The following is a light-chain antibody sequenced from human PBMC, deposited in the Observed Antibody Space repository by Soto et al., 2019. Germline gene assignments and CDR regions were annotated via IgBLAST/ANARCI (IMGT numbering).Light chain of an antibody. CDR2: DAS. J-gene: IGKJ2*01. V-gene: IGKV1-5*01. CDR3: QQYNSYPYT. CDR1: QSVSSW. Sequence: IQMTQSPSTLSASVGDRVTITCRASQSVSSWLAWYQQKPVKVPKLLIYDASTLESGVPSTFGGSGSGTEFTLTISSLQPEDFATYFCQQYNSYPYTFGQGTKLEI.